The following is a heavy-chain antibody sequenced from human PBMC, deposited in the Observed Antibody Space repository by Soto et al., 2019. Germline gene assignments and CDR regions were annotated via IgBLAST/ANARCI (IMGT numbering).Heavy chain of an antibody. J-gene: IGHJ5*02. CDR2: ISAYNGNT. CDR3: ARVRYQTLRLGVVVDATPAWFDP. D-gene: IGHD2-15*01. V-gene: IGHV1-18*01. Sequence: ASVKVSCKASGYTFTSYGISWVRQAPGQGLEWMGWISAYNGNTNYAQKLQGRVTMTTDTSTSTAYMELRSLRSDDTAVYYCARVRYQTLRLGVVVDATPAWFDPWGQVNLVTVSS. CDR1: GYTFTSYG.